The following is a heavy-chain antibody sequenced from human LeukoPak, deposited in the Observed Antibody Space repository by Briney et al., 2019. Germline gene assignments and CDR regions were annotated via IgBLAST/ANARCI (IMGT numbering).Heavy chain of an antibody. CDR1: GFTFSSYS. CDR3: ARGGSYPTSPDY. D-gene: IGHD1-26*01. V-gene: IGHV3-21*01. CDR2: ISSSSSYI. J-gene: IGHJ4*02. Sequence: TGGSLRLSCAASGFTFSSYSMNWVRQAPGKGLEWVSSISSSSSYIYYADSVKGRFTISRDNAKNSLYLQMNSLRAEDTAVYYCARGGSYPTSPDYWGQGTLVTVSS.